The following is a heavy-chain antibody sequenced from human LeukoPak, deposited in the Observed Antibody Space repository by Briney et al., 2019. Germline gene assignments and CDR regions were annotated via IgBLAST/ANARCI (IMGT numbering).Heavy chain of an antibody. CDR1: GFPFSVYY. Sequence: NSGGSLRLSCAASGFPFSVYYMSWIRQAPGKGLEWVSYISSSSSYANYADSVKGRFTISRDNAKNSLYLQMNSLRAEDTAVYYCARSYGSGSYYYYGMDVWGQGTTVTVSS. D-gene: IGHD3-10*01. V-gene: IGHV3-11*03. CDR3: ARSYGSGSYYYYGMDV. J-gene: IGHJ6*02. CDR2: ISSSSSYA.